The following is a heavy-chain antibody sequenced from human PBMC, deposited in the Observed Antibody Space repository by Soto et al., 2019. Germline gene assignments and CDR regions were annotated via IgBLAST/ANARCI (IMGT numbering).Heavy chain of an antibody. CDR3: AKVFRFLEWLRDGFDI. Sequence: GGSLRLSCAASGSTFSIYAMSWVRQAPGKGLEWVSAISGSGGSTYYADSVKGRFTISRDNSKNTLYLQMNSLRAEDTAVYYCAKVFRFLEWLRDGFDIWGQGTMVTVSS. CDR1: GSTFSIYA. V-gene: IGHV3-23*01. D-gene: IGHD3-3*01. J-gene: IGHJ3*02. CDR2: ISGSGGST.